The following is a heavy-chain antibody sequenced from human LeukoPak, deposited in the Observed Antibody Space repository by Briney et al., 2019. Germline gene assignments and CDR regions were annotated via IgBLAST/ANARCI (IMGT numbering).Heavy chain of an antibody. J-gene: IGHJ4*02. CDR2: IKSKTDGGTT. Sequence: PGGSLRLSCVASGFTFSNAWMSWVRQAPGKGLEWVGRIKSKTDGGTTDYAAPVKGRFTISRDDSKNTLYLQMNSLKTEDTAVYYCTTDPITMVRGVTYDYWGQETLVTVSS. V-gene: IGHV3-15*01. CDR3: TTDPITMVRGVTYDY. CDR1: GFTFSNAW. D-gene: IGHD3-10*01.